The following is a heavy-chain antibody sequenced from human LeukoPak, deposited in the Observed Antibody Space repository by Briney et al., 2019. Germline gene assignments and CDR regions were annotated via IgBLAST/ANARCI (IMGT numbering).Heavy chain of an antibody. V-gene: IGHV4-34*01. D-gene: IGHD6-19*01. CDR2: INHSGST. Sequence: SETLSLTCAVYGGSFSGYYWSRIRQPPGKGLEWIGEINHSGSTNYNPSLKSRVTISVDTSKNQFSLKLSSVTAADTAVYYCARGTSGWYRSYFDYWGQGTLVTVSS. J-gene: IGHJ4*02. CDR3: ARGTSGWYRSYFDY. CDR1: GGSFSGYY.